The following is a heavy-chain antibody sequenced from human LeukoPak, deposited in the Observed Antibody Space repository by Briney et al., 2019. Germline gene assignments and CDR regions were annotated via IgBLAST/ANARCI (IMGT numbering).Heavy chain of an antibody. CDR2: ISCSGRST. J-gene: IGHJ5*02. V-gene: IGHV3-23*01. D-gene: IGHD6-13*01. CDR3: AKDGYSSSWYNWFDP. CDR1: GFTFSSSA. Sequence: GGSLRLSCAASGFTFSSSAMSWVRQAPGKGLEWVSGISCSGRSTYYADSVKGRFTISRDNSKNTLYLQMNSVRAEDTAVYHCAKDGYSSSWYNWFDPWGQGTLVTVSS.